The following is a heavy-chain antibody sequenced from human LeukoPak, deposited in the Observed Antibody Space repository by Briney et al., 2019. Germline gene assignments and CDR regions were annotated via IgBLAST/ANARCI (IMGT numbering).Heavy chain of an antibody. Sequence: ASVKLSCKASGYTFTNYGITWVRQAPGQGLEWMGWISAYNGNTRYAQKFQGRVTMTTDTSTSTAYLELRSLRSDDTAIYYCARDYSHYCSSTSCSFYFDYWGQGTLVIVSS. V-gene: IGHV1-18*01. CDR1: GYTFTNYG. CDR2: ISAYNGNT. CDR3: ARDYSHYCSSTSCSFYFDY. J-gene: IGHJ4*02. D-gene: IGHD2-2*01.